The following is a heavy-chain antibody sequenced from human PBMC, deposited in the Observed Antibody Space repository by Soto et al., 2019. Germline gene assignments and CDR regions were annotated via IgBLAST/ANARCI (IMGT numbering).Heavy chain of an antibody. CDR3: ARDQWLYHPQNFDY. CDR1: GFTFSSYE. CDR2: ISSSGSTI. J-gene: IGHJ4*02. Sequence: GGSLRLSCAASGFTFSSYEMNWVRQAPGKGLEWVSYISSSGSTIYYADSVKGRFTISRDNAKNSLYLQMNSLRAEDTAVYYCARDQWLYHPQNFDYWGQGTLVTVSS. V-gene: IGHV3-48*03. D-gene: IGHD6-19*01.